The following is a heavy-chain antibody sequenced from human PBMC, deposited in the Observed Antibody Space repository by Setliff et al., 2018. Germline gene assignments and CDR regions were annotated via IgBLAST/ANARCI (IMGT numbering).Heavy chain of an antibody. CDR2: ICYSGST. J-gene: IGHJ4*02. V-gene: IGHV4-38-2*02. Sequence: SETLSLTCTVSGYSISSGYYWGWIRQPPGKGLEWIGSICYSGSTNYNPSLKSRVTISVDTSKNQFSLKLSSVTAADTALYYCTVYNTGSSKDHYWGQGTLVTVSS. CDR3: TVYNTGSSKDHY. D-gene: IGHD2-8*02. CDR1: GYSISSGYY.